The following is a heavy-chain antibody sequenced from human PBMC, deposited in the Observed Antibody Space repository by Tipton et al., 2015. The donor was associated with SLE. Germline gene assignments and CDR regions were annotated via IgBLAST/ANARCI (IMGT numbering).Heavy chain of an antibody. CDR3: VLTRSFDY. CDR2: INQYGTEK. V-gene: IGHV3-7*01. J-gene: IGHJ4*02. Sequence: SLRLSCAASGFTFSDYWMTWVRQAPGKGLEWVANINQYGTEKYYIDSVKGRFTISRDNAKNSLYLQMNSLRAEDAAVYYCVLTRSFDYWGQGTLVTVSS. D-gene: IGHD4-23*01. CDR1: GFTFSDYW.